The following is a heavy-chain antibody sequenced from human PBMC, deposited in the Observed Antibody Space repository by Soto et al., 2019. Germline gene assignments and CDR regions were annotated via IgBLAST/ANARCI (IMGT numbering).Heavy chain of an antibody. CDR1: CYNLTSYC. V-gene: IGHV1-18*01. CDR2: ISAYNGNT. D-gene: IGHD3-10*01. J-gene: IGHJ6*02. Sequence: ASVKVSRKASCYNLTSYCIRWVRQAPGTGPEWMGWISAYNGNTNYAQKLQGRVTMTTDTSTSTAYMELRSLRSDDTAVYYCAREGYYGSRSYYPPGYYYYGMDVWGQGTTVTVSS. CDR3: AREGYYGSRSYYPPGYYYYGMDV.